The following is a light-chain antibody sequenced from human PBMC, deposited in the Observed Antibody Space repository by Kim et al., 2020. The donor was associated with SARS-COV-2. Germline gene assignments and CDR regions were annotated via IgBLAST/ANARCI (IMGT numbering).Light chain of an antibody. J-gene: IGLJ3*02. CDR3: CSFTTISTWV. Sequence: QSVLTQPASVSGSPGQSITISCTGTSSDVGGYKYVSWYQQYPGKAPKLIIYDVSKRPSGVSIRFSGSKSGNTASLTISGLQVEDEADYYCCSFTTISTWVFGGGTQLTVL. V-gene: IGLV2-14*03. CDR1: SSDVGGYKY. CDR2: DVS.